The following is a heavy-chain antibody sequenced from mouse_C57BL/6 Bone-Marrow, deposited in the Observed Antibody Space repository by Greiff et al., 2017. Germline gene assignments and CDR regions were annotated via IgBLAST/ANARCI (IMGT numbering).Heavy chain of an antibody. CDR3: ARDAGVYYYGSSYYEV. CDR2: INYDGSST. CDR1: GFTFSDYY. Sequence: EVQLVESEGGLVQPGSSMKLSCTASGFTFSDYYMAWVRQVPEKGLEWVANINYDGSSTCYLDSLKGRFIISRDNAKNIPYLQMSSLKSEDTATYYGARDAGVYYYGSSYYEVWGTGTTVTVSS. J-gene: IGHJ1*03. V-gene: IGHV5-16*01. D-gene: IGHD1-1*01.